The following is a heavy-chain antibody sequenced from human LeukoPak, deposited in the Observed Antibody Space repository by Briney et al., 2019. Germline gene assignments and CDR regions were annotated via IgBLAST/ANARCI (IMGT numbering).Heavy chain of an antibody. CDR2: INPSDGST. CDR3: ARDVLLWFGELSGVNWFDP. CDR1: GYTFTSYY. D-gene: IGHD3-10*01. V-gene: IGHV1-46*01. Sequence: ASVTVSCKASGYTFTSYYMHWVRQAPRQGLEWMGIINPSDGSTSYAQKSQGRVTMTRDTSTSTVYMELSSLRSEDTAVYYCARDVLLWFGELSGVNWFDPWGQGTLVTVSS. J-gene: IGHJ5*02.